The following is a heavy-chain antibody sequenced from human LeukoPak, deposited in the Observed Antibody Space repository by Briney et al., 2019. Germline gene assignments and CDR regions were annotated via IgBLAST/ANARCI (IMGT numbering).Heavy chain of an antibody. J-gene: IGHJ4*02. CDR1: GYTFTGYY. Sequence: ASVKVSCKASGYTFTGYYMHWVRQAPGQGLEWMGWINPNSGGTNYAQKFQGRVTMTRDTSISTAYMELSRLRSDDTAVYYCARDFCTNGVCYEFDYWGQGTLVTVSS. D-gene: IGHD2-8*01. CDR3: ARDFCTNGVCYEFDY. CDR2: INPNSGGT. V-gene: IGHV1-2*02.